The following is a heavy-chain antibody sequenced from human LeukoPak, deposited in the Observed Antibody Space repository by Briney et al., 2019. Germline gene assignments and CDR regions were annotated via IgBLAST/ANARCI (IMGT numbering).Heavy chain of an antibody. V-gene: IGHV3-23*01. CDR3: ANSYDFWSGYQDY. CDR1: GFTFSRYA. J-gene: IGHJ4*02. Sequence: GGSLRLSCAVSGFTFSRYAMSWVRQAPGKGLEWVSAISGSGGSTYYADSVKGRFTISRDNSKNTLYLQMNSLRAEDTAVYYCANSYDFWSGYQDYWGQGTLVTVSS. CDR2: ISGSGGST. D-gene: IGHD3-3*01.